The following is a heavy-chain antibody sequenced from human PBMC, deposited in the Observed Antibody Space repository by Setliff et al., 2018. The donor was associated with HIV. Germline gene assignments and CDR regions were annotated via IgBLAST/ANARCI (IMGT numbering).Heavy chain of an antibody. D-gene: IGHD6-13*01. CDR2: IDWDDDK. CDR3: ARTRVAAAGVVFDI. Sequence: SGPTLVNPTQTPTLTCTFSGFSLSTSGMCVSWIRQPPGKALEWLARIDWDDDKFYSTSLKTRLTISKDTSKKQVVLTMTNMDPVDTATYYCARTRVAAAGVVFDIWGQGTMVTVSS. V-gene: IGHV2-70*17. CDR1: GFSLSTSGMC. J-gene: IGHJ3*02.